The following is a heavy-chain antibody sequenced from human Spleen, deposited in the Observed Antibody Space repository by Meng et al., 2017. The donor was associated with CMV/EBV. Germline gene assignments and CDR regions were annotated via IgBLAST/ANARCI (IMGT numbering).Heavy chain of an antibody. D-gene: IGHD4-23*01. CDR2: INPNSGGT. J-gene: IGHJ6*02. V-gene: IGHV1-2*02. CDR3: ARNMVVTPTLYYGMDV. CDR1: GYTFTGYY. Sequence: ASVKVSCKASGYTFTGYYMHWVRQAPGQGLEWMGWINPNSGGTNSAQKFQGRVTMTRDTSISTAYMELSRLRSDDTAVYYCARNMVVTPTLYYGMDVWGQGTTVTVSS.